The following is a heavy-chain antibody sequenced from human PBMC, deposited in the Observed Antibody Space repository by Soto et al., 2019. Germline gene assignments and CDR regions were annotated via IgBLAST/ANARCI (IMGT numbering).Heavy chain of an antibody. CDR3: ARILPPFDP. CDR1: GYTFTSYG. J-gene: IGHJ5*02. Sequence: QVQLVQSGAEVKKPGASVKVSCKASGYTFTSYGISWVRQAPGQGLEWMGWINSYNGNTNYAQKLQGIVTMTTDPSPSTAYTELRSVRSDDTAVYYCARILPPFDPWGQGTLVTGSS. V-gene: IGHV1-18*01. CDR2: INSYNGNT.